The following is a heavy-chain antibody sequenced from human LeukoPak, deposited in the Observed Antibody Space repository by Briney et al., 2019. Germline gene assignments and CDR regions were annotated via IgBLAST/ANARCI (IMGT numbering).Heavy chain of an antibody. CDR1: GGSFSGYY. CDR3: ARRGGDYGLRP. J-gene: IGHJ5*02. CDR2: INHSGST. D-gene: IGHD4-17*01. Sequence: PSETLSLTCAVYGGSFSGYYWSWIRQPPGKGLEWIGEINHSGSTNYNPSLKSRVTISVDTSKNQFSLKLSSVTAADTAVYYCARRGGDYGLRPWGQGTLVTVSS. V-gene: IGHV4-34*01.